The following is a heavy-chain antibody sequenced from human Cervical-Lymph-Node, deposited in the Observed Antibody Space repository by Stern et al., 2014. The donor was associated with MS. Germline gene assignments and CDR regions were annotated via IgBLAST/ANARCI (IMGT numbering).Heavy chain of an antibody. CDR1: GDSMTSSSYY. D-gene: IGHD3-16*02. CDR2: FSFPGTT. V-gene: IGHV4-39*01. CDR3: ARHLRRGGAIDI. J-gene: IGHJ3*02. Sequence: QLQLQESGPRLVKPSETLSLTCSVSGDSMTSSSYYWGWIRQSPGMGLEWIGSFSFPGTTYFNPSVESRATISVDTPKTHFPRRLNSVTATDTATYYCARHLRRGGAIDIWGQGTRVPVSS.